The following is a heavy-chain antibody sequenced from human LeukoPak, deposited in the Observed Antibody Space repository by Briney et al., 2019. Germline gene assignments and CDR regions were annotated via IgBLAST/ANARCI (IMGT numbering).Heavy chain of an antibody. V-gene: IGHV3-23*01. CDR1: GFTFSTYA. D-gene: IGHD3-16*01. J-gene: IGHJ5*02. CDR3: AKGELRHPFDP. Sequence: GGSLRLSCAASGFTFSTYAMSWVRQAPGKGPEWVSAISGSGRSTYYADSVKGRFTISRDNPKNTLYLQMNSLRAEDTAVYYCAKGELRHPFDPWGQGTLVTVS. CDR2: ISGSGRST.